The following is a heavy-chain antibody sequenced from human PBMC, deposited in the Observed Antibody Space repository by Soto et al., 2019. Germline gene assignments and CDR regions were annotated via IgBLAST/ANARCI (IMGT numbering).Heavy chain of an antibody. CDR2: ISAYNGNT. CDR1: GYTFTSYG. Sequence: QVQLVQSGAEVKKPGASVKVSCKDSGYTFTSYGISWVRQAPGQGLEWMGWISAYNGNTNYAQKLQGRVTMTTDTSTSTAYMELRSLRSDDTAVYYCARDHNAMVRGANPSDYWGQGTLVTVSS. D-gene: IGHD3-10*01. V-gene: IGHV1-18*01. J-gene: IGHJ4*02. CDR3: ARDHNAMVRGANPSDY.